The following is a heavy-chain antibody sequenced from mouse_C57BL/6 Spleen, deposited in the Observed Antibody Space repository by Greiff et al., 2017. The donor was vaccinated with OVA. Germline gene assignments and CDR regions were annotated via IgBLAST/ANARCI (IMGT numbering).Heavy chain of an antibody. CDR2: INSDGGST. CDR1: EYEFPSHD. J-gene: IGHJ1*03. D-gene: IGHD1-1*01. Sequence: EVKLMESGGGLVQPGESLKLSCESNEYEFPSHDMSWVRKTPEKRLELVAAINSDGGSTYYPDTMERRFIISRDNTKKTLYLQMSSLRSEDTALYYCARSSDYYGSSPDWYFDVWGTGTTVTVSS. V-gene: IGHV5-2*01. CDR3: ARSSDYYGSSPDWYFDV.